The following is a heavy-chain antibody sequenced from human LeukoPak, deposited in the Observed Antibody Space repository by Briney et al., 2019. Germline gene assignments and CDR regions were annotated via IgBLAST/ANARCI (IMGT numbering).Heavy chain of an antibody. Sequence: PGGSLRLSCAASRFTFSNYWMTWVRQAPGKGLEWVASINLDGSEKYYVDSVKGRFTISRDNAKNSLYLQMDSLKTEDTAVYYCTGNYYGSGSYADFDYWGQGTLVTVSS. J-gene: IGHJ4*02. CDR1: RFTFSNYW. V-gene: IGHV3-7*03. CDR2: INLDGSEK. D-gene: IGHD3-10*01. CDR3: TGNYYGSGSYADFDY.